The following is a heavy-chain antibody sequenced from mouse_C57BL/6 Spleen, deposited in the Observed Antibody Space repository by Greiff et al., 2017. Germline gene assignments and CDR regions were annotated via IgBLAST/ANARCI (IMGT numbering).Heavy chain of an antibody. CDR1: GYAFTNYL. Sequence: QVQLQQSGAELVRPGTSVKVSCKASGYAFTNYLIEWVKQRPGPGLEWIGVINPGSGGTNYNEKFKGKAPLTADKSSSTAYMQLSSLTSEDSAVYFCARSDDGHTRDYFDYWGQGTTLTVSS. J-gene: IGHJ2*01. CDR3: ARSDDGHTRDYFDY. D-gene: IGHD2-3*01. V-gene: IGHV1-54*01. CDR2: INPGSGGT.